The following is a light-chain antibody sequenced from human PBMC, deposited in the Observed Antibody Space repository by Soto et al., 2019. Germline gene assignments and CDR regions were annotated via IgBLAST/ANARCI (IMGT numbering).Light chain of an antibody. J-gene: IGKJ3*01. CDR2: DAS. Sequence: EIVLTQSPATLSLSPGERATLSCRASQSVSSYLAWYQQKPGQAPRILIYDASNRATGIPARFSGSGSGTDFTLTISSLEPEDFAVYYCQQRSNWPLITFGPGTKVDIK. V-gene: IGKV3-11*01. CDR3: QQRSNWPLIT. CDR1: QSVSSY.